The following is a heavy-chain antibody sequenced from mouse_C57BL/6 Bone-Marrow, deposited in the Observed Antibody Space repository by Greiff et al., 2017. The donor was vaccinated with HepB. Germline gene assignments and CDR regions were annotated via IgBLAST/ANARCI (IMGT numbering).Heavy chain of an antibody. CDR3: ARAEYYGRFAY. CDR2: IDPSDSET. V-gene: IGHV1-52*01. D-gene: IGHD2-1*01. CDR1: GYTFTSYW. Sequence: QMQLKQSGAELVRPGSSVKLSCKASGYTFTSYWMHWVKQRPIQGLEWIGNIDPSDSETHYNQKFKDKATLTVDKSSSTAYMQLSSLTSEDSAVYYCARAEYYGRFAYWGQGTLVTVSA. J-gene: IGHJ3*01.